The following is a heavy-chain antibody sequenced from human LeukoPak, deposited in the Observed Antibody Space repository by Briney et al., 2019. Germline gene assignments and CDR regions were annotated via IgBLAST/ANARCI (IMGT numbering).Heavy chain of an antibody. CDR1: GGSFSGYY. CDR3: ARGSCSSTSCYYYYYMDV. CDR2: INHSGST. D-gene: IGHD2-2*01. Sequence: SETLSLTCAVYGGSFSGYYWSWIRQPPGKGLEWIGEINHSGSTNYNPSLKSRVTISVDTSKNQFSLKLSSVTAADTAVYYCARGSCSSTSCYYYYYMDVWGKGTTVTISS. V-gene: IGHV4-34*01. J-gene: IGHJ6*03.